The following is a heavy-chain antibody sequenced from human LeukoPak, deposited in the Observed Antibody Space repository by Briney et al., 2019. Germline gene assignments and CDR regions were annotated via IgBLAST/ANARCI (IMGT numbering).Heavy chain of an antibody. J-gene: IGHJ4*02. D-gene: IGHD2-8*02. CDR1: GFTFDDYG. CDR3: ATYRQVLLPFES. Sequence: GGSLRLSCAASGFTFDDYGMSWVRQVPGKGLEWVSGINWNGGSTGNADSVKGRFTISRDNAKNSLYLQMNSLRAEDTAIYYCATYRQVLLPFESWGQGTLVTVSS. CDR2: INWNGGST. V-gene: IGHV3-20*04.